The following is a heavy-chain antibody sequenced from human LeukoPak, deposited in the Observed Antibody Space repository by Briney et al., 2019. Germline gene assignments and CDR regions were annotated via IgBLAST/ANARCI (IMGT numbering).Heavy chain of an antibody. CDR2: INPNSGGT. CDR1: GYTFTGYY. CDR3: ARANSGYDHPPSYYYYMDV. V-gene: IGHV1-2*02. D-gene: IGHD5-12*01. Sequence: ASVKVSCKASGYTFTGYYIHWVRQAPGQGLEWMGWINPNSGGTNYAQNFQGSVTITRNTSISTAYMELSSLRSEDTAVYYCARANSGYDHPPSYYYYMDVWGKGTTVTVSS. J-gene: IGHJ6*03.